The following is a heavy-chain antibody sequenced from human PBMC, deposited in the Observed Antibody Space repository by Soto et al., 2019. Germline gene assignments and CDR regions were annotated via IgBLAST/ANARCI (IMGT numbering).Heavy chain of an antibody. D-gene: IGHD3-10*01. CDR1: GYTFTSYY. CDR3: ARDDGLWFGDRKTYGMYV. Sequence: QVQLVQSGAEVKKPGASVKVSCKASGYTFTSYYMHWVRQAPGQGLEWMGIINPSGGSTSYAQKFQGRVTMTRDTSTSTVYMELSSLRSEDTAVYYCARDDGLWFGDRKTYGMYVWGQGTTVTVSS. V-gene: IGHV1-46*01. CDR2: INPSGGST. J-gene: IGHJ6*02.